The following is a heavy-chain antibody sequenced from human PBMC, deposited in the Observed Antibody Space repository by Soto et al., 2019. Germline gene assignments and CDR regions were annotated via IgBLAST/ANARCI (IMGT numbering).Heavy chain of an antibody. V-gene: IGHV3-48*01. CDR1: GFTFSGYS. CDR2: ISSGSKTI. D-gene: IGHD3-16*01. CDR3: AREASLGDRSFDY. Sequence: GGSLRPSCAASGFTFSGYSVNWVRQAPGKGLEWVSYISSGSKTIYYAESVKGRFTVSRDNARNSQYLQMNSLRAEDTAVYYCAREASLGDRSFDYWGQGTLVTVSS. J-gene: IGHJ4*02.